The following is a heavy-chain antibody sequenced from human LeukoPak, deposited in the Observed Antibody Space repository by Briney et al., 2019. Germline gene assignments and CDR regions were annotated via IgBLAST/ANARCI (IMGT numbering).Heavy chain of an antibody. D-gene: IGHD2-2*01. Sequence: IIPIFGTANYAQKFQGRVTITADESTSTAYMELSSLRSEDTAVYYCAREFFPIVVVPAATTWGQGTLVTVSS. J-gene: IGHJ4*02. V-gene: IGHV1-69*01. CDR2: IIPIFGTA. CDR3: AREFFPIVVVPAATT.